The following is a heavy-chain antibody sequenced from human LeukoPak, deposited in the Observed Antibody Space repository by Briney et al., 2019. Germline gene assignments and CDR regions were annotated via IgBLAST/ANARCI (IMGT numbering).Heavy chain of an antibody. D-gene: IGHD6-19*01. V-gene: IGHV3-74*01. Sequence: GSLRLSCAASGFTFSSYWMHWVRQAPGKGLVWVSRINSDGSSTSYADSVKGRFTISRDNAKNTLYLQMNSLRAEDTAVYYCAREGSGWYAVDYWGQGTLVTVSS. CDR3: AREGSGWYAVDY. J-gene: IGHJ4*02. CDR1: GFTFSSYW. CDR2: INSDGSST.